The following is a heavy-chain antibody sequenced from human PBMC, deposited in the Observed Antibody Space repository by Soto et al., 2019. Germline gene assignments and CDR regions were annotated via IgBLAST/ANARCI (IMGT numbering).Heavy chain of an antibody. J-gene: IGHJ6*02. V-gene: IGHV4-34*01. D-gene: IGHD2-2*02. CDR2: INHSGST. CDR3: ARVLSRGAIPMGYYYGMDV. Sequence: SETLSLTCAVDGKSFSGYYWRWIHKPPGKGLEWIGEINHSGSTNYNPSLKSRVTISVDRSKNQFSLKLSSVTAADTAVYYCARVLSRGAIPMGYYYGMDVWGQGTTVT. CDR1: GKSFSGYY.